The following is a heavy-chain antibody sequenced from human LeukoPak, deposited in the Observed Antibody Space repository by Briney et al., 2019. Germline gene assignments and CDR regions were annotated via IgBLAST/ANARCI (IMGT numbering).Heavy chain of an antibody. J-gene: IGHJ5*02. V-gene: IGHV1-2*02. D-gene: IGHD3-3*01. Sequence: GASVKVSCKASGYTFTGYYMHWVRQAPGQGLEWMGWINPNSGGTNYAQKFQGRVTMTRDTSISTAYMELSRLRSDDTAVYYCAVTDDFWSGYYENWFDPWGQGTLVTVSS. CDR3: AVTDDFWSGYYENWFDP. CDR1: GYTFTGYY. CDR2: INPNSGGT.